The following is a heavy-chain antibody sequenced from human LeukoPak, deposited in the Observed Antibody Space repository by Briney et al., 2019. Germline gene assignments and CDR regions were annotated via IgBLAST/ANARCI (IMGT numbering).Heavy chain of an antibody. CDR3: ARLQPGYSYGSHYFDH. J-gene: IGHJ4*02. CDR2: IYYSGST. V-gene: IGHV4-59*08. Sequence: SETLSLTCTVSGGSISSYYWSWIRQPPGKGLEWIGYIYYSGSTNYNPSLKSRVTMSVDTSKNQFSLKLSSVTAADTAVYYCARLQPGYSYGSHYFDHWGQGTLVTVSS. D-gene: IGHD5-18*01. CDR1: GGSISSYY.